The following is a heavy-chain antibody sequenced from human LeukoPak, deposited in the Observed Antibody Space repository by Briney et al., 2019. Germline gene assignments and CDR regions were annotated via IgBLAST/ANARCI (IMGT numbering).Heavy chain of an antibody. CDR3: ARVGEYCSGGSCYSWFDP. Sequence: PSETLSLTCTVSGGSISSYYWSWIRQPPEKGLEWIGYIYYSGSTNYNPSLKSRVTISVDTSKNQFSLKLSSVTAADTAVYYCARVGEYCSGGSCYSWFDPWGQGTLVTVSS. CDR1: GGSISSYY. CDR2: IYYSGST. D-gene: IGHD2-15*01. J-gene: IGHJ5*02. V-gene: IGHV4-59*01.